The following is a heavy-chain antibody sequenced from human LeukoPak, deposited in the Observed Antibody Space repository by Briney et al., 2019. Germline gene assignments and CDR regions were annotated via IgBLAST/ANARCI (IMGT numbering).Heavy chain of an antibody. CDR1: GDSISNYY. CDR2: IHNSVNI. CDR3: ARTKQWLAFDI. Sequence: SETLSLTCTVSGDSISNYYWSWIRLAPGKGLEWIGTIHNSVNINYNPALKSRVTILIDTSKNQFSLRLSSMTAADTAVYYCARTKQWLAFDIWGQGTMVTVSS. J-gene: IGHJ3*02. D-gene: IGHD6-19*01. V-gene: IGHV4-59*01.